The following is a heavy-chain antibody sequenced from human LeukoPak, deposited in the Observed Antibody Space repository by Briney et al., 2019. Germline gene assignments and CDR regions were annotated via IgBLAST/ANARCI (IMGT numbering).Heavy chain of an antibody. CDR3: ARDGDSSGDDAFDI. CDR1: GGSISSYY. CDR2: IYYSGST. D-gene: IGHD3-22*01. Sequence: SETLSLTCTVSGGSISSYYWSWIRQPPGKGLEWIGYIYYSGSTNYNPSLKSRVTISVDTSKNQFSLKLSSVTAADTAVYYCARDGDSSGDDAFDIWGQGTMVTVSS. J-gene: IGHJ3*02. V-gene: IGHV4-59*01.